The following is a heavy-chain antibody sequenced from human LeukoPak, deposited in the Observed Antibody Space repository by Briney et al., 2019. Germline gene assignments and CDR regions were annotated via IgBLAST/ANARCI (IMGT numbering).Heavy chain of an antibody. CDR1: GFTFTNYA. CDR2: ISGSGGST. CDR3: AKDWTMIPGGDSLFDP. Sequence: GGSLRLSCAASGFTFTNYAMSWVRQAPGKGLEWVSAISGSGGSTYYADSVKGRFTISRDNSKNTLYLQMNSLRAEDTAVYYCAKDWTMIPGGDSLFDPWGQGTLVTVSS. V-gene: IGHV3-23*01. D-gene: IGHD3-22*01. J-gene: IGHJ5*02.